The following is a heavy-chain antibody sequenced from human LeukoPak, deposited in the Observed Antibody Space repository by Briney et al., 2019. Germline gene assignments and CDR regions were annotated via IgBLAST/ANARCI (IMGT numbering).Heavy chain of an antibody. J-gene: IGHJ4*02. CDR3: ARLLAYCGGDCPTTNFDY. Sequence: GGSLRLSCAASGFTFSSYWMSWVRQAPGGGLEWVANIKQDGSEKYYVDSVKGRFTISRDKAKNSLFLQMNSLRAEDTAVYYCARLLAYCGGDCPTTNFDYWGQGTLVTVSS. CDR2: IKQDGSEK. V-gene: IGHV3-7*01. D-gene: IGHD2-21*01. CDR1: GFTFSSYW.